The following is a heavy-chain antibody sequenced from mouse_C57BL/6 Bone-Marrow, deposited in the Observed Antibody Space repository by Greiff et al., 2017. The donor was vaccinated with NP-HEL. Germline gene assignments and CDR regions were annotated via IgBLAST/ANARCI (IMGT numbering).Heavy chain of an antibody. V-gene: IGHV1-18*01. Sequence: EVQLQQSGPELVKPGASVKIPCKASGYTFTDYNMDWVKQSHGKSLEWIGDINPNNGGTIYNQKFKGKATLTVDKSSSTAYMELRSLTSEDTAVYYCARFPSDGYYVRYGMDYWGQGTSVTVSS. CDR2: INPNNGGT. CDR1: GYTFTDYN. J-gene: IGHJ4*01. CDR3: ARFPSDGYYVRYGMDY. D-gene: IGHD2-3*01.